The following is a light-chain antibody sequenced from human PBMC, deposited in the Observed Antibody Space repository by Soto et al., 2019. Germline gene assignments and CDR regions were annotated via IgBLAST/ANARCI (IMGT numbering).Light chain of an antibody. Sequence: EIVLTQSPGTLSLSPGERATLSCRASQSVSSSYLAWYQQKPGQAPRLLMYGASSRATGIPDRFSGGGSATDFTLTISSLQPDDFATYYCQQYNSYSLYTFGQGTKLEIK. V-gene: IGKV3-20*01. CDR2: GAS. CDR1: QSVSSSY. CDR3: QQYNSYSLYT. J-gene: IGKJ2*01.